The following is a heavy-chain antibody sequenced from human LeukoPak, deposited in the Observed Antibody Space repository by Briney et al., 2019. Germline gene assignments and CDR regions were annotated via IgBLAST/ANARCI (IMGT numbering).Heavy chain of an antibody. CDR2: IFDAGRT. J-gene: IGHJ3*01. D-gene: IGHD4-17*01. CDR1: GFTVSDTY. V-gene: IGHV3-53*01. CDR3: AGRCIYDDYGRLDAFDV. Sequence: GSLRLSCAASGFTVSDTYMSWVRQAAGKGWEWVSTIFDAGRTTYGDSVKGRFTVSRDNSKDTLNLQMNSLRAEDTALYYCAGRCIYDDYGRLDAFDVWGQGTMVTVSS.